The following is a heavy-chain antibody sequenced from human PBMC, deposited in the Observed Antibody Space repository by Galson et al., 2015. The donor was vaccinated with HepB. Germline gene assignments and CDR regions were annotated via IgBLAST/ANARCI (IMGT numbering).Heavy chain of an antibody. CDR3: ARDRAVAGTEIGGYWYFDL. CDR1: GYRFSTYS. J-gene: IGHJ2*01. CDR2: INPSGGST. D-gene: IGHD6-19*01. Sequence: SVKVSCKASGYRFSTYSITWVRQAPGQGLEGMGIINPSGGSTSYAQKFQGRVTMTRDTSTSTVYMELSSLRSEDTAVYYCARDRAVAGTEIGGYWYFDLWGRGTLVTVSS. V-gene: IGHV1-46*01.